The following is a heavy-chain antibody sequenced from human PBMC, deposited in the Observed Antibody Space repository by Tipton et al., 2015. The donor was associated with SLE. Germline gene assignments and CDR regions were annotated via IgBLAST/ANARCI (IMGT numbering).Heavy chain of an antibody. Sequence: TLSLTCSVSGGSISTYYWSWIRHRPGKGLEWIGYIYASGSTNYNPSLKSRVTMSVDTSKDQFSLKMTSVTAADTAVYYCAREVEYQLLLPYMDVWGKGTTVTVSS. CDR3: AREVEYQLLLPYMDV. V-gene: IGHV4-4*09. J-gene: IGHJ6*03. CDR1: GGSISTYY. D-gene: IGHD2-2*01. CDR2: IYASGST.